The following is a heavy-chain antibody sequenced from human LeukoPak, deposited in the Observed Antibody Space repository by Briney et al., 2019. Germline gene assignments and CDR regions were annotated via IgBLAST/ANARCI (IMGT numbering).Heavy chain of an antibody. Sequence: GASVKVSCKASGYTFTNYYLHWVRQAPGHGLEWMAIINPSDGGTYYEQKLQGRVTVTRDTSTSTVYMELSSLRSEDTAVYYCARVGGYCSSTSCYGGNDYWGQGTLVTVSS. CDR3: ARVGGYCSSTSCYGGNDY. D-gene: IGHD2-2*01. CDR2: INPSDGGT. V-gene: IGHV1-46*01. J-gene: IGHJ4*02. CDR1: GYTFTNYY.